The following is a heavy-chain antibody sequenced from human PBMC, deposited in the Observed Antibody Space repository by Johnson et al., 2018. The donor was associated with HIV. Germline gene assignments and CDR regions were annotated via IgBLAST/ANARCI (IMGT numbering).Heavy chain of an antibody. CDR1: EFTFSNYW. V-gene: IGHV3-74*02. CDR3: AKEVAYCGGDCYSGAFDI. Sequence: VQLVESGGSVVRRGGSLRLSCAASEFTFSNYWMHWVRQGLGKGLVWVSRINSDGSSTSYADSVKGRFTISRDNAKNTLYLQMNSLRPEDTAMYFCAKEVAYCGGDCYSGAFDIWGQGTMVTVSS. CDR2: INSDGSST. D-gene: IGHD2-21*01. J-gene: IGHJ3*02.